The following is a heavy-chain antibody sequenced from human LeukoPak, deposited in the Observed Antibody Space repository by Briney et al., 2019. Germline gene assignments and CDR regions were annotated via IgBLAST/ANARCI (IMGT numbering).Heavy chain of an antibody. J-gene: IGHJ3*02. D-gene: IGHD6-6*01. CDR2: TNTYNGNT. CDR3: VRVSSSRGKLDAFDI. V-gene: IGHV1-18*01. Sequence: GASVKVSCKASGYTLTSYGISWVRQAPGQELVCLGWTNTYNGNTNYAQNFQGRVTMTIDTSTKTAYMELRSLRSDGAAVYYCVRVSSSRGKLDAFDIWGQGTMVTVSS. CDR1: GYTLTSYG.